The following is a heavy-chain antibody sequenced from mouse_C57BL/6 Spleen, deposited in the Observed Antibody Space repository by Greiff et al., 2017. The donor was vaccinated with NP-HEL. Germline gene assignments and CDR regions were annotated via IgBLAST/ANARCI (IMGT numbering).Heavy chain of an antibody. Sequence: QVQLQQSGPELVKPGASVKISCKASGYAFSSSWMNWVKQRPGKGLEWIGRIYPGDGDTNYNGKLKGKATLTADKSSSTAYMQLSSLTSEDSAVYFCARSGGTTVDYGGQGTTLTVSS. V-gene: IGHV1-82*01. D-gene: IGHD1-1*01. CDR3: ARSGGTTVDY. CDR2: IYPGDGDT. CDR1: GYAFSSSW. J-gene: IGHJ2*01.